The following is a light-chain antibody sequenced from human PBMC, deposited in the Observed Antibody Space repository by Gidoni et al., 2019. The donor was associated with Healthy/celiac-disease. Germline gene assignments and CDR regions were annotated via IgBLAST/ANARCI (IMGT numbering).Light chain of an antibody. CDR1: QDISNY. V-gene: IGKV1-33*01. Sequence: DIQMTQSPSSLSAPVGDRVTITCQASQDISNYLNWYQQKPGKAPKLLIYDASNLETGVPSRFSGSGSGTDFTFTISSLQPEDIATYYCQQYDNLPPYTFXQXTKLEIK. CDR3: QQYDNLPPYT. CDR2: DAS. J-gene: IGKJ2*01.